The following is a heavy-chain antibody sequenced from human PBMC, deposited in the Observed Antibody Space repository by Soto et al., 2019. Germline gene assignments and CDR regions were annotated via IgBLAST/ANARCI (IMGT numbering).Heavy chain of an antibody. CDR1: GYTFTGYY. CDR2: INPNSGGT. V-gene: IGHV1-2*04. J-gene: IGHJ3*02. Sequence: ASVKVSCKASGYTFTGYYMHWVRQAPGQGLEWMGWINPNSGGTNYAQKFQGWVTMTRDTSISTAYMELSRLRSDDTAVYYCARDYYDSSGSPKGHAFDIWGQGTTVTVSS. D-gene: IGHD3-22*01. CDR3: ARDYYDSSGSPKGHAFDI.